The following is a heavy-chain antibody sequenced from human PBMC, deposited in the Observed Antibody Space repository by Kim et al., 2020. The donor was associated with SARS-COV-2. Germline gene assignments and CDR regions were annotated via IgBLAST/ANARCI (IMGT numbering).Heavy chain of an antibody. CDR1: GISFNSYSSYG. V-gene: IGHV3-23*01. J-gene: IGHJ4*02. Sequence: GGSLRLSCAASGISFNSYSSYGMSWVRQAPGKGLEWVSSIGGGGVNKYYADSVRGRFTISRDNSKNTVYLQMNSLRAEDTAAYFCAKGVKRADGTLDNWGQGTLVTVSS. CDR3: AKGVKRADGTLDN. CDR2: IGGGGVNK. D-gene: IGHD6-13*01.